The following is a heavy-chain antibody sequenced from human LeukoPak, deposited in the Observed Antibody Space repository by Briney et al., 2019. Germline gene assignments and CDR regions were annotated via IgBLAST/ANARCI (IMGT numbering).Heavy chain of an antibody. CDR3: ATGTTVTTSFDY. D-gene: IGHD4-17*01. Sequence: PGGSLRLSCAASGFTVSSNFMTWVRQAPGKGLEWVSVIYRGGDIYYADSVRGRFTISRDNSKNTLYLQMNSLRVDDTAVYYCATGTTVTTSFDYWGQGTLVTVSP. V-gene: IGHV3-66*01. CDR2: IYRGGDI. J-gene: IGHJ4*02. CDR1: GFTVSSNF.